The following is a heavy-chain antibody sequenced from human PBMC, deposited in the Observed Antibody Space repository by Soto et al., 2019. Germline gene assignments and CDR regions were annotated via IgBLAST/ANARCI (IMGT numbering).Heavy chain of an antibody. Sequence: PSETLSLTCTVSGGSISSGDYYWRWIRQPPGKGLEWIGYIYYSGSTYYNPSLKSRVTISVDTSKNQFSLKLSSVTAADTAVYYCAREYYDSREVNYWGQGTLVTVSS. D-gene: IGHD3-22*01. CDR2: IYYSGST. CDR1: GGSISSGDYY. V-gene: IGHV4-30-4*01. J-gene: IGHJ4*02. CDR3: AREYYDSREVNY.